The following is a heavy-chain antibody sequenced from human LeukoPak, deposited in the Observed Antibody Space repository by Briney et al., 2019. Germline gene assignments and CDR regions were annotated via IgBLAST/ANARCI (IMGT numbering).Heavy chain of an antibody. V-gene: IGHV4-39*01. Sequence: SEGLSVTRLVSLGSLISSIYYWGCTRQPPGEGLVWLGSIYDSRNTYYDPSLKSRVTISVDTSKNQFSLKLSSVTAADTAVYYCTRRRYSSSWYPPDYWGQGTLVTVSS. CDR3: TRRRYSSSWYPPDY. CDR2: IYDSRNT. J-gene: IGHJ4*02. CDR1: LGSLISSIYY. D-gene: IGHD6-13*01.